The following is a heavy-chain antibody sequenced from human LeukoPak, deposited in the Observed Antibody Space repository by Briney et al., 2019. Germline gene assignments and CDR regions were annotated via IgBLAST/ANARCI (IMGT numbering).Heavy chain of an antibody. CDR2: ITPIIDSA. Sequence: SVKVSCKASGGTLTSHTFSWVRQAPGQGLEWMGRITPIIDSAKYAQNFQDRVSITADKSTSTVYMELSSLRSEDTAVYFCARVNLRGSQYNWFDPWGQGTLVTVSS. CDR1: GGTLTSHT. J-gene: IGHJ5*02. D-gene: IGHD1-26*01. V-gene: IGHV1-69*08. CDR3: ARVNLRGSQYNWFDP.